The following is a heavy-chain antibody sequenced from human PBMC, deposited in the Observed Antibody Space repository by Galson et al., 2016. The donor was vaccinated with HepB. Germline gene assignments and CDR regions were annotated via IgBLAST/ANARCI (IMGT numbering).Heavy chain of an antibody. V-gene: IGHV4-4*02. CDR3: AREIYPHLPRRSRRPYGMDV. D-gene: IGHD1-1*01. J-gene: IGHJ6*02. CDR2: VYRSGST. CDR1: GASINNRNW. Sequence: ETLSLTCAVSGASINNRNWWGWVRQRPGQGLEWIGEVYRSGSTNYTPSLKSRVTISVNTSKNQLSLKLSSVTAADTAVYYCAREIYPHLPRRSRRPYGMDVWGQGTAVTVSS.